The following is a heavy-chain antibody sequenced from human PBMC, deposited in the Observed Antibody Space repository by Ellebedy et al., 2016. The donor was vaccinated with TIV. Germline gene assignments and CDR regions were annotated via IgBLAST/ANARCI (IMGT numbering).Heavy chain of an antibody. CDR3: ARGGYGRPFDC. J-gene: IGHJ4*02. D-gene: IGHD5-12*01. Sequence: GESLKISCAAPGFTFRNYWMKWVRQAPGKGLEWVANIKQDGSEKYYVDSVKGRFTISRDNAKNSLFLQMNSLRVEDTAVYFCARGGYGRPFDCWGQGTLVTVSS. V-gene: IGHV3-7*03. CDR2: IKQDGSEK. CDR1: GFTFRNYW.